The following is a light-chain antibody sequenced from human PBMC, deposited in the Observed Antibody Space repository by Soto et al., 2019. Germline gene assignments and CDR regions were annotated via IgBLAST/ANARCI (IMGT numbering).Light chain of an antibody. CDR3: QQNNNWPLT. CDR2: GAS. V-gene: IGKV3-15*01. J-gene: IGKJ4*01. CDR1: QSVGSN. Sequence: EIVLTQSPATLSLSPGERATLSCRASQSVGSNLAWYQQKHGQAPRLLIYGASTRATGIPARFSGSGSGTQFTLTINSLQSEDFAVYYCQQNNNWPLTFGGGTKVDIK.